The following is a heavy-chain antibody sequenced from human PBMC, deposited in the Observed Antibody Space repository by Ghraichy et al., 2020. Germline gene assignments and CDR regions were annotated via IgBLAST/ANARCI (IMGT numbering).Heavy chain of an antibody. CDR3: AGASQLVGYYYGMDV. J-gene: IGHJ6*02. V-gene: IGHV4-34*01. D-gene: IGHD6-13*01. CDR2: INHSGST. CDR1: GGSFSGYY. Sequence: SETLSLTCAVYGGSFSGYYWSWIRQPPGKGLEWIGEINHSGSTNYNPSLKSRVTISVDTSKNQFSLKLSSVTAADTAVYYCAGASQLVGYYYGMDVWGQGTTVTVSS.